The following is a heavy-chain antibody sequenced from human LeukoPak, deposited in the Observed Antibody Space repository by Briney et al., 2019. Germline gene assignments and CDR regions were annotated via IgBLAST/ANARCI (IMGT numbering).Heavy chain of an antibody. J-gene: IGHJ3*02. D-gene: IGHD2-15*01. CDR1: GGSIRSGSYY. Sequence: SETLSLTCTVSGGSIRSGSYYWSWIRQAAGKGLEWIGRVYTSGSTNYNPSLESRVTISVDTSKNQFSLNLSSVTAADTAVYYCARYCSGGSCYSDAFDIWGQGTMVTVSS. V-gene: IGHV4-61*02. CDR2: VYTSGST. CDR3: ARYCSGGSCYSDAFDI.